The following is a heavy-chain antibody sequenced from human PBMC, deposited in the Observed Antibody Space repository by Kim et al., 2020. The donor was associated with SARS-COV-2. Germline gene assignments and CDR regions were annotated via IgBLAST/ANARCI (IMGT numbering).Heavy chain of an antibody. CDR1: GASISDYY. D-gene: IGHD3-10*01. CDR2: VYVSGST. CDR3: ARGTSYFASGALRGVDV. J-gene: IGHJ6*02. Sequence: SETLFLTCSVSGASISDYYWTWIRQPAGKGLEWIGRVYVSGSTDYNPSLKSRVTLSIDTSKKQFSLRLTSVTAADTAVYFCARGTSYFASGALRGVDVWGPGTTVTVSS. V-gene: IGHV4-4*07.